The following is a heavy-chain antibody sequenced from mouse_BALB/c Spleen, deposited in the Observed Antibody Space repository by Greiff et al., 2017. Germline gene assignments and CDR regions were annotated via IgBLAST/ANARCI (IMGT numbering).Heavy chain of an antibody. CDR1: GYTFTSYV. CDR3: ARSATTATKAWFAY. CDR2: INPYNDGT. Sequence: EVQRVESGPELVKPGASVKMSCKASGYTFTSYVMHWVKQKPGQGLEWIGYINPYNDGTKYNEKFKGKATLTSDKSSSTAYMELSSLTSEDSAVYYCARSATTATKAWFAYWGQGTLVTVSA. D-gene: IGHD1-2*01. V-gene: IGHV1-14*01. J-gene: IGHJ3*01.